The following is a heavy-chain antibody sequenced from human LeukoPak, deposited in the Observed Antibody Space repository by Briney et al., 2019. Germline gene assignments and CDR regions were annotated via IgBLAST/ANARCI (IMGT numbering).Heavy chain of an antibody. D-gene: IGHD6-13*01. V-gene: IGHV6-1*01. Sequence: SQTLSLTCAISGDSVSSNSAAWNWIRQSPSRGLEWLGRTYYRSKWYNDYAVSVKSRITINPDTSKNQFSLQLNSVTPEDTAVYYCARAGLYSSSWYVTPYNWFDPWGQGTLVTVSS. CDR3: ARAGLYSSSWYVTPYNWFDP. CDR1: GDSVSSNSAA. J-gene: IGHJ5*02. CDR2: TYYRSKWYN.